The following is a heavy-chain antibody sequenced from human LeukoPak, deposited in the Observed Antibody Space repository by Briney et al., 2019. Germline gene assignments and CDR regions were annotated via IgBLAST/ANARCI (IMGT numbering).Heavy chain of an antibody. CDR2: INPSGGGT. V-gene: IGHV1-46*01. J-gene: IGHJ4*02. Sequence: GASVKVSCRASGYTFTNYYIHWGRQAPGQGLEWMVIINPSGGGTSYAQKFQRRVTMTRDTSTSTVYVELSSLRSEDAAVYYCARPGHSSGSYYPDYWGQGTLVTVSS. CDR1: GYTFTNYY. CDR3: ARPGHSSGSYYPDY. D-gene: IGHD3-22*01.